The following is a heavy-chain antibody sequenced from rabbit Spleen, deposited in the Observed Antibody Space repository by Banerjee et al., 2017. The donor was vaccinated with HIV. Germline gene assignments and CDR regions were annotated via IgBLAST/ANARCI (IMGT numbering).Heavy chain of an antibody. V-gene: IGHV1S40*01. D-gene: IGHD8-1*01. J-gene: IGHJ6*01. Sequence: QSLEESGGDLVKPGTSLTLTCKASGFSFSNKAVMCWVRQAPGKGPEWIACINAVTGKAVYANWAKGRSTFSKGSSTTVTLQMTSLTAADTATYFCARDAGTSFSTYGMDLWGPGTLVTVS. CDR2: INAVTGKA. CDR1: GFSFSNKAV. CDR3: ARDAGTSFSTYGMDL.